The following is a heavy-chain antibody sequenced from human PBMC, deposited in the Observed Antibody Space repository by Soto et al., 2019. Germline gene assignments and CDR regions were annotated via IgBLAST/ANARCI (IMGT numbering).Heavy chain of an antibody. Sequence: QVQLVQSGAEVKKPGASVKVSCKASGYTFTSYAMHWVRQAPGQRLEWMGWINAGNGNTKYSQKFQGRVTITRDTSASIAYMELSSLRSEDTAVYYCAREGGELGLTFDYWGQGTLVTVSS. D-gene: IGHD3-16*01. V-gene: IGHV1-3*01. CDR2: INAGNGNT. J-gene: IGHJ4*02. CDR1: GYTFTSYA. CDR3: AREGGELGLTFDY.